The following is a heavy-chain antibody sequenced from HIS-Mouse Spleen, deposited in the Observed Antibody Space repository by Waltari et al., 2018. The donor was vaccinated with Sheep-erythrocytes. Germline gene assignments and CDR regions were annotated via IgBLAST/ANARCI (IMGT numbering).Heavy chain of an antibody. CDR2: IYWDDEK. D-gene: IGHD3-3*01. Sequence: QITLKESGPTLVKPTQTLTLTCTFSGFSLSTSGVGVGWIRQPPGKALEWLALIYWDDEKRYSPSLKSRLTITKDTSKNQVVLTMTNMDPVDTATYYCAHVSENYDFWSGYYGYNWFDPWGQGTLVTVSS. CDR3: AHVSENYDFWSGYYGYNWFDP. V-gene: IGHV2-5*02. J-gene: IGHJ5*02. CDR1: GFSLSTSGVG.